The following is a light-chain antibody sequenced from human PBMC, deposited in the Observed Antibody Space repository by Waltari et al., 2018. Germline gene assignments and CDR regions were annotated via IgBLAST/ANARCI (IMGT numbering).Light chain of an antibody. CDR3: QTGGHGTWV. CDR2: VNSDGSH. CDR1: SGHSSNV. V-gene: IGLV4-69*01. Sequence: QLVLTQSPSASASLGASVKLTCSLSSGHSSNVIAWLQQQPEKGPRFLLKVNSDGSHRKGAEFPDRFSGSSSGAERYLSISSLQSEDEADYFCQTGGHGTWVFGGGTKLTVL. J-gene: IGLJ3*02.